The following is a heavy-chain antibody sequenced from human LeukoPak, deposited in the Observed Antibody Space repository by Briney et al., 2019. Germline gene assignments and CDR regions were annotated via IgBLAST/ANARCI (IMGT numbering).Heavy chain of an antibody. D-gene: IGHD3-3*01. CDR3: ARGRAGRNFDATGYYPLDS. Sequence: GASVKVSCKASGGTFSGYGFSWVRQAPGQGLEWMGRIIPIIGRVNYAQNFQARVTITADRSTTTVYLELSNLRSGDTAVYYCARGRAGRNFDATGYYPLDSWGQGTRVTVSS. CDR1: GGTFSGYG. V-gene: IGHV1-69*10. CDR2: IIPIIGRV. J-gene: IGHJ4*02.